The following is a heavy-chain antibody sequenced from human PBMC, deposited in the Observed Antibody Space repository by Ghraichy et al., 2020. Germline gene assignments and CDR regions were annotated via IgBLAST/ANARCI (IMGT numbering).Heavy chain of an antibody. Sequence: GGSLRLSCAASGFTFSSFGMHWVRQAPGKGLEWVAVIWYDGSEKYYGDSVKGRFTISRDNSKNTLYLQMNSLRAEDTAVYYCARGGNAFDIWGQGTMVTVSS. V-gene: IGHV3-33*01. CDR3: ARGGNAFDI. CDR2: IWYDGSEK. D-gene: IGHD6-13*01. CDR1: GFTFSSFG. J-gene: IGHJ3*02.